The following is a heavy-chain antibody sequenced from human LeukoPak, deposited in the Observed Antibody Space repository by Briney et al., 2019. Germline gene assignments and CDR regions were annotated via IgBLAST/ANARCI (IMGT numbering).Heavy chain of an antibody. CDR3: ARSSMVRGVFDY. V-gene: IGHV3-53*01. J-gene: IGHJ4*02. D-gene: IGHD3-10*01. CDR2: IYSGGST. Sequence: GSLRLSCAASGFTVSSNYMSWVRQAPGKGLEWVSVIYSGGSTYYADSVKGRFTISRDNSKNTLYLQMNSLRAEDTAVYYCARSSMVRGVFDYWGQGTLVTVSS. CDR1: GFTVSSNY.